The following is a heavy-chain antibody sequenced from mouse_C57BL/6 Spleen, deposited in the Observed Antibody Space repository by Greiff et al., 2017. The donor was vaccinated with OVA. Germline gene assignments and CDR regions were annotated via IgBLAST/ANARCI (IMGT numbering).Heavy chain of an antibody. J-gene: IGHJ1*03. CDR1: GFTFSSYG. V-gene: IGHV5-6*01. CDR3: ARKEGGYFDV. Sequence: VQLQQSGGDLVKPGGSLKLSCAASGFTFSSYGMSWVRQTPDKRLEWVATISSGGSYTYYPDSVKGRFTISRDNAKNTLYLQMSSLKSEDTAMYYCARKEGGYFDVWGTGTTVTVSS. CDR2: ISSGGSYT.